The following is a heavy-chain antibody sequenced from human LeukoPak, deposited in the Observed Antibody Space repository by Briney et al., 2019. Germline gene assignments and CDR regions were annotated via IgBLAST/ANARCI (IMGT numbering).Heavy chain of an antibody. D-gene: IGHD3-9*01. CDR3: ARGPYDILTGYYPSDAFDI. Sequence: ASVKVSCKASGYTFTSYDINWVRQATGQGLEWMGWMNPNSGNTGYAQKFQGRVTMTRNTSISTAYMELSSLRSEDTAVYYCARGPYDILTGYYPSDAFDIWGQGTIVTVSS. CDR1: GYTFTSYD. CDR2: MNPNSGNT. J-gene: IGHJ3*02. V-gene: IGHV1-8*01.